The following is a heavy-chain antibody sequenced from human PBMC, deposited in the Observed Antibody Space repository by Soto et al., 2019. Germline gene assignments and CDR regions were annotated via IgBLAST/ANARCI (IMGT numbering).Heavy chain of an antibody. CDR3: ARDSFSIGYYGYYGMDV. Sequence: PGGSLRLSCAASGFTFSSYWMHWVRQAPGKGLVWVSRINSDGSSTSYADSVKGRFTISRDNAKNTLYLQMNSLRAEDTAVYYCARDSFSIGYYGYYGMDVWGQGTTVTVSS. D-gene: IGHD3-22*01. CDR1: GFTFSSYW. J-gene: IGHJ6*02. V-gene: IGHV3-74*01. CDR2: INSDGSST.